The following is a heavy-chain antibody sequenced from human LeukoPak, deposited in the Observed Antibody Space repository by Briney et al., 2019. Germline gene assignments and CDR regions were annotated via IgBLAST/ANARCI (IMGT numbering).Heavy chain of an antibody. CDR3: AREGRGDSGGYYKGY. Sequence: ASVKVSCKTSGYTFTGYYIHWVRQAPGQGLEWMGWINSNSGGTNYAQKFQGRVTMTRDTSITTAYMELSGLRSDDTAVYYCAREGRGDSGGYYKGYWGQGTLVTVSS. V-gene: IGHV1-2*02. J-gene: IGHJ4*02. CDR1: GYTFTGYY. CDR2: INSNSGGT. D-gene: IGHD3-22*01.